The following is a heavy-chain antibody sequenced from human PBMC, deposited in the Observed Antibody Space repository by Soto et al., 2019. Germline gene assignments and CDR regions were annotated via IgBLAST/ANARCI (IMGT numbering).Heavy chain of an antibody. CDR1: GGSISSNSYF. J-gene: IGHJ5*02. CDR3: ARRGPNNSYGYDHRLDP. Sequence: SETLSLTCSVSGGSISSNSYFWDWIRQSPGKGLKWIGSVHFRGSTYYNPSLKSRVTISVDTSKNQFSLKLTSVTAADRAVYYCARRGPNNSYGYDHRLDPWGQGTLVTVSS. D-gene: IGHD5-18*01. CDR2: VHFRGST. V-gene: IGHV4-39*01.